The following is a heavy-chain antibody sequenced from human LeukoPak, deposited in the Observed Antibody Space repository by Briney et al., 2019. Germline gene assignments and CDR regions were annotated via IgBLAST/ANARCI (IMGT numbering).Heavy chain of an antibody. Sequence: GGSLRLSCAASGFTFSSYWMPWVRQAPGKGLVWVSLINTDGSSTNYADSVRGRFTISRDNAKNTLHLQMNSLRAEDTAVYYCARGAGGSGTASDYWGQGTLVTVSS. D-gene: IGHD3-10*01. CDR2: INTDGSST. CDR1: GFTFSSYW. V-gene: IGHV3-74*01. J-gene: IGHJ4*02. CDR3: ARGAGGSGTASDY.